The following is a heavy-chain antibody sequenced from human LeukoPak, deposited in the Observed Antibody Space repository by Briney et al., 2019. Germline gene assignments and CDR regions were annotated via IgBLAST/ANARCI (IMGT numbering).Heavy chain of an antibody. CDR1: GFTFSSYE. Sequence: GGSLRLSCAASGFTFSSYEMNWVRQAPGKGLEWVSYISSSGSTTHYADSVKGRFTISRDNAKNSLYLQLNSLRAEDTAVYYCARDNYDSSGYYFDWGQGTLVTVSS. CDR3: ARDNYDSSGYYFD. V-gene: IGHV3-48*03. J-gene: IGHJ4*02. D-gene: IGHD3-22*01. CDR2: ISSSGSTT.